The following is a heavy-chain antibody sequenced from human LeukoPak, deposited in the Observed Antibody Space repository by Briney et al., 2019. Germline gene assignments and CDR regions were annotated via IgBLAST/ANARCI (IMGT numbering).Heavy chain of an antibody. CDR2: ISYDGSNK. J-gene: IGHJ4*02. CDR1: GFTLSSYA. V-gene: IGHV3-30*01. CDR3: ARVDCSSTSCPSKPIDY. D-gene: IGHD2-2*01. Sequence: GGSLRLSCAASGFTLSSYAMHWVRQAPGKGLEWVAVISYDGSNKYYADSVKGRFTISRDNSKNTLYLQMNSLRAEDTAVYYCARVDCSSTSCPSKPIDYWGQGTLVTVSS.